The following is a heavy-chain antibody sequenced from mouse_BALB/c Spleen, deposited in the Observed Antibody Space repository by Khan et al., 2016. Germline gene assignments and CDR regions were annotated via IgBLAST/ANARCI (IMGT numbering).Heavy chain of an antibody. Sequence: QVQLQQSGAELAKPGASVKMSCKASGYTFTSYWMHWVKQRPGQGLEWIGYINPSTGYTEYNQKFKDKATLTADKSSSTAYMQLSSLTSEDSAVYYCARRGYSNYAMDYWGQGTSVTVSS. CDR2: INPSTGYT. D-gene: IGHD2-5*01. V-gene: IGHV1-7*01. CDR3: ARRGYSNYAMDY. CDR1: GYTFTSYW. J-gene: IGHJ4*01.